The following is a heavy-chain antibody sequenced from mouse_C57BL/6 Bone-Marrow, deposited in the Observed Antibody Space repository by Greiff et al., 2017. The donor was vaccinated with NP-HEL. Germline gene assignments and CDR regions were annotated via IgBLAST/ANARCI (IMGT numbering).Heavy chain of an antibody. CDR2: IDPSDSYT. CDR1: GYTFTSYW. CDR3: AREIGDYLYYFDY. D-gene: IGHD2-4*01. J-gene: IGHJ2*01. Sequence: VQLQQPGAELVMPGASVKLSCKASGYTFTSYWMHWVKQRPGQGLEWIGEIDPSDSYTNYNQKFKGKSTLTVDKSSSTAYMQLSSLTSEDSAVYYCAREIGDYLYYFDYWGQGTTLTVSS. V-gene: IGHV1-69*01.